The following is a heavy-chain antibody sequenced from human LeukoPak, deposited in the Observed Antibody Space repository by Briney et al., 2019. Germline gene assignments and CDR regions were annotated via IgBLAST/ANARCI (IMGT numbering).Heavy chain of an antibody. Sequence: AETLSLTCTVSGGSISSYYWSWIRQPPGKGLEWIGYIYYSGSTNYNPSLKSRVTISVDTSKNQFSLKLSSVTAADTAVYYCARFTYYYDSSGLRGWFDPWGQGTPVTVSS. J-gene: IGHJ5*02. CDR1: GGSISSYY. CDR3: ARFTYYYDSSGLRGWFDP. V-gene: IGHV4-59*08. D-gene: IGHD3-22*01. CDR2: IYYSGST.